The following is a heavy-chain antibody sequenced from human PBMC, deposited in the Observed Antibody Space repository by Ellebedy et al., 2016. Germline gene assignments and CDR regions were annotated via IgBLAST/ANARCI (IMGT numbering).Heavy chain of an antibody. Sequence: GESLKISXAASGFTVSNNYMRWVRQAPGKGLECVSIIYSGGTTYYADSVKGRFTISRDSSNNTLYLQMNSLRAEDTAVYYCARDPPSITTRTWGWGQGTLVTVSS. CDR3: ARDPPSITTRTWG. J-gene: IGHJ4*02. CDR2: IYSGGTT. D-gene: IGHD3-22*01. V-gene: IGHV3-66*01. CDR1: GFTVSNNY.